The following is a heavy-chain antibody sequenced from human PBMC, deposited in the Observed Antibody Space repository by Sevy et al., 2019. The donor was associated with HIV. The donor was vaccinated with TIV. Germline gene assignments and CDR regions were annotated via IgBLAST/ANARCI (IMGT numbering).Heavy chain of an antibody. CDR2: ISAYNGNT. D-gene: IGHD3-10*01. J-gene: IGHJ4*02. CDR1: GYTFTSYG. Sequence: ASVKVSCKASGYTFTSYGISWVRQAPGQGLEWMGWISAYNGNTNNEQKLQGRVTMTTDTSTSTAYMELRSLRSDDTAVYYCARDQDTMVRGALLWEKTFDYWGQGTLVTVSS. V-gene: IGHV1-18*04. CDR3: ARDQDTMVRGALLWEKTFDY.